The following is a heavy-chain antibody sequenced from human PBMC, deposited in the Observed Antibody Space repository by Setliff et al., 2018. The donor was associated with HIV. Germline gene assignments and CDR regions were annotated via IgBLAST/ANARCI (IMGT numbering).Heavy chain of an antibody. V-gene: IGHV4-30-4*01. D-gene: IGHD5-18*01. CDR2: IYHRGST. Sequence: SETLSLTCTVSGDSISSGEYYWTWIRQTPGKGLEWIGYIYHRGSTYYNPSLKSRVTMSIDTSKNHFSLKLTSVTAADTAVYYCAIDHVTNIAESGYGYTRIDPWGPGISVTVSS. CDR3: AIDHVTNIAESGYGYTRIDP. J-gene: IGHJ5*02. CDR1: GDSISSGEYY.